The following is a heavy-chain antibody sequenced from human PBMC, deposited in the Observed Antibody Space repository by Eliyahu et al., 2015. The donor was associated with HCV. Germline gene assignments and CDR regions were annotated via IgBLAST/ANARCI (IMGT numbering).Heavy chain of an antibody. J-gene: IGHJ4*02. D-gene: IGHD2-2*01. CDR2: ISSTGGST. Sequence: EVQLLESGGGLVQPGGXLRXSCEAXGFTFXSYAMSWVRQAPGKGLEWVSLISSTGGSTYYADSVQGRFTISRDNSKNTLYLQMHSLRVEDTAVYYCAKGGPAYCTSTSCCIDYWGQGTLVTVSS. CDR1: GFTFXSYA. CDR3: AKGGPAYCTSTSCCIDY. V-gene: IGHV3-23*01.